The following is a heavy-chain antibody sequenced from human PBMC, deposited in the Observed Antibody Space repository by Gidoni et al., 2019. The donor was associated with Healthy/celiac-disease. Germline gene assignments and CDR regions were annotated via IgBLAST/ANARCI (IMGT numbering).Heavy chain of an antibody. J-gene: IGHJ4*02. CDR2: IKQDGSEK. V-gene: IGHV3-7*01. CDR1: GFTFSSYW. Sequence: AASGFTFSSYWMSWVRQAPGKGLEWVANIKQDGSEKYYVDSVKGRFTISRDNAKNSLYLQMNSRRAEDTAVYYCARDPGYSGYDPHFDYWGQGTLVTVSS. D-gene: IGHD5-12*01. CDR3: ARDPGYSGYDPHFDY.